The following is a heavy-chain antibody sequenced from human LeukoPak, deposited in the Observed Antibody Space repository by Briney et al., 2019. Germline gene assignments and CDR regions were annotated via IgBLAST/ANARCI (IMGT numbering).Heavy chain of an antibody. Sequence: SETLSLTCTVSGGSISSYYWSWIPQPPEKGLEWIGYIYYSGSTNYNPSLKSRVTISVDTSKNQFSLKLSSVTAADTAVYYCARDLAREDAFDIWGQGTVVTVPS. D-gene: IGHD2-21*01. CDR2: IYYSGST. J-gene: IGHJ3*02. V-gene: IGHV4-59*01. CDR3: ARDLAREDAFDI. CDR1: GGSISSYY.